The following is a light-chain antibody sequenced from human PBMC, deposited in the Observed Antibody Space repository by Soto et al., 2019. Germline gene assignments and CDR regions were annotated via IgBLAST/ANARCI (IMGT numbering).Light chain of an antibody. J-gene: IGKJ1*01. V-gene: IGKV3-20*01. CDR1: QSVTSNY. CDR3: QHYATSLTT. CDR2: GSS. Sequence: EIVLTQSPGTLSLSPGERATLSCGASQSVTSNYLAWYQQKPGQAPRLLIYGSSTRATGIPDRFTGSGSGTDLTLTISRLEPEDFAVYYCQHYATSLTTFGQGTRVEIK.